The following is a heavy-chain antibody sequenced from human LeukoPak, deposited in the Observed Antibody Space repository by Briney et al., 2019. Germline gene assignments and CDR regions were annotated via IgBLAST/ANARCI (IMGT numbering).Heavy chain of an antibody. CDR3: AKASRQAAVASPLDY. CDR1: GFTFNPYA. D-gene: IGHD6-19*01. CDR2: IDGVGDRT. J-gene: IGHJ4*02. Sequence: PGGSLRLSCAASGFTFNPYAMTWVRQAPGKRLEWVAVIDGVGDRTYYADSVKGRFTISRDNSKDTVLLQMNSLKADDTAVYYCAKASRQAAVASPLDYWGQGSLVTVSS. V-gene: IGHV3-23*01.